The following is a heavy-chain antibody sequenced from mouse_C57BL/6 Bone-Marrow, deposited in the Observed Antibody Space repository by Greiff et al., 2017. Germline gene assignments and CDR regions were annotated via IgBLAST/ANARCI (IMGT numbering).Heavy chain of an antibody. D-gene: IGHD1-1*01. CDR1: GFNIKDDY. V-gene: IGHV14-4*01. Sequence: VQLQQSGAELVRPGASVKLSCTASGFNIKDDYMHWVKQRPEQGLEWIGWIDPENGDTEYASKFQGKATITADTSSNTAYLHLSSLTSEDTAVYYCTTPITYYFDYWGQGTTLTVSS. CDR3: TTPITYYFDY. CDR2: IDPENGDT. J-gene: IGHJ2*01.